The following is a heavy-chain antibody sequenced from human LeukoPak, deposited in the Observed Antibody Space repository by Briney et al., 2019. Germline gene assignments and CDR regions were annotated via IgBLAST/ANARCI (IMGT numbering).Heavy chain of an antibody. Sequence: GGSLRLSCAASRFTFNSYAMSWVRQAPGKGLEWLSAITGSGGRTYYADSVKGRFTISRDNSKNTLYLQMNSLRAEDTAVYYCAKRALSGYAIDYWGQGTLVTVSS. J-gene: IGHJ4*02. CDR2: ITGSGGRT. D-gene: IGHD5-12*01. V-gene: IGHV3-23*01. CDR1: RFTFNSYA. CDR3: AKRALSGYAIDY.